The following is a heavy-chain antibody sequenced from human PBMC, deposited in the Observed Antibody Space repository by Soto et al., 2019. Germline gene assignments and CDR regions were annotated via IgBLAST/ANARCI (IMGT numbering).Heavy chain of an antibody. V-gene: IGHV4-34*01. CDR1: GGSFSGYY. Sequence: QVQLQQWGAGLLKPSETLSLTCAVYGGSFSGYYWSWIRQPPGKGLEWIGEINHSGSTNYNPSLKGRVTISVDTSKNQFSLKLSSVTAADTAVYYCARGRADIVVVPAAMSGHYYYGMDVWRQGTTVTVSS. CDR2: INHSGST. CDR3: ARGRADIVVVPAAMSGHYYYGMDV. J-gene: IGHJ6*02. D-gene: IGHD2-2*01.